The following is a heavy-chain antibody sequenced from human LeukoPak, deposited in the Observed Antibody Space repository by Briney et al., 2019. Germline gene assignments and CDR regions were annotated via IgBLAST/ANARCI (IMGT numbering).Heavy chain of an antibody. Sequence: GGSLRLSCAASGFSFSSYAMSWVRQMPGKGLEWVGIIYPADSDSRYSPSFQGQVTISADKSISTAYVQWSSLKASDTAMYYCARVRSIWGDFYGMDVWGQGTTVTVSS. CDR2: IYPADSDS. CDR1: GFSFSSYA. J-gene: IGHJ6*02. D-gene: IGHD7-27*01. V-gene: IGHV5-51*01. CDR3: ARVRSIWGDFYGMDV.